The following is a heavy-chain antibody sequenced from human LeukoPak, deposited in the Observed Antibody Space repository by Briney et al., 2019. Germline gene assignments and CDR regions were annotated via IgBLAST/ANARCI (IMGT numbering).Heavy chain of an antibody. CDR2: INPNSGGT. V-gene: IGHV1-2*02. J-gene: IGHJ4*02. CDR3: ARGWIVATGVDY. CDR1: GYTFTGYY. D-gene: IGHD5-12*01. Sequence: ASVKVSCKASGYTFTGYYIHWVRQAPGQGLECMGWINPNSGGTNYAQKFQGRVTMTRDESTSTAYMELSSLRSEDTAVYYCARGWIVATGVDYWGQGTLVTVSS.